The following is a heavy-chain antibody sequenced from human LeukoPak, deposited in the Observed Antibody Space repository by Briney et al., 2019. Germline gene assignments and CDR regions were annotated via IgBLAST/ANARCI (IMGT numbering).Heavy chain of an antibody. CDR2: IYYSGST. D-gene: IGHD3-10*01. CDR1: GGSISSYY. Sequence: SETLSLTCTVSGGSISSYYWSWIRQPPGKGLEWIGYIYYSGSTNYNPSLKSRVTISVDTSKNQFSLKLSSVTAADTAVCYCARAIAMVRGVEIDPWGQGTLVTVSS. CDR3: ARAIAMVRGVEIDP. V-gene: IGHV4-59*01. J-gene: IGHJ5*02.